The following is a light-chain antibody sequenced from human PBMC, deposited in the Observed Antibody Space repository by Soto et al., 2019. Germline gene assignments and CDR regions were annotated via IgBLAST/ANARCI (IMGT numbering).Light chain of an antibody. CDR3: QQYNSYSPLT. CDR2: KAS. V-gene: IGKV1-5*03. J-gene: IGKJ4*01. Sequence: DIQMTQSPSTLSASVGDRVTITCRASQSISSWLAWYQQKPGKASKLLIYKASGLESGVPSRFSGSGSGTDFTLTISGLQPDDFATYYCQQYNSYSPLTFGGGTKVEIK. CDR1: QSISSW.